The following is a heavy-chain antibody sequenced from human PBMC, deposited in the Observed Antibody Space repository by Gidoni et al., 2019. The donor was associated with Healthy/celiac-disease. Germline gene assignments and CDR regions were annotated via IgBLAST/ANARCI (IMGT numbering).Heavy chain of an antibody. D-gene: IGHD3-10*01. CDR1: GFTFSSYW. CDR3: ARGATFEYGDY. V-gene: IGHV3-74*01. Sequence: EVQLVESGGGLVQPGGSLRLSCAASGFTFSSYWMHWVRQAPGKGLVWVPRINSDGSSTSYADSVKGRFTISRDNVKNTLYLQMNSLRAEDTAVYYCARGATFEYGDYWGQGTLVTVSS. J-gene: IGHJ4*02. CDR2: INSDGSST.